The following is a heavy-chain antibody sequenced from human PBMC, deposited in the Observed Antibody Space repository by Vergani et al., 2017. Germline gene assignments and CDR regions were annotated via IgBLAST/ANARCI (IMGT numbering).Heavy chain of an antibody. D-gene: IGHD2-21*02. CDR3: VRALHTACILGAFNI. Sequence: QAQLQESGPRLVKPSQTLSLTCSLSGDSLDIHSQTWGWIRQPAGEGLGGIGLIDVKGNSNFSPSLESLVTMSADASRSRFSLNLRSNTTSDTAVYYCVRALHTACILGAFNIWGREIKVTVSS. CDR1: GDSLDIHSQT. V-gene: IGHV4-61*02. J-gene: IGHJ3*02. CDR2: IDVKGNS.